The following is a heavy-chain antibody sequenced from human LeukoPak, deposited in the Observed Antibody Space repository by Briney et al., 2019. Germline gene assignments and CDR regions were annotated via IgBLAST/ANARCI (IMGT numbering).Heavy chain of an antibody. Sequence: LSLTCAVYGGSFSGYYWSWIRQAPGKGLEWVSYISYSGDTKYYADSVKGRFTVSRDNAKNSLYLQMNSLRAEDTAVYYCARLGIITAAGSNDYWGQGTLVTVSS. V-gene: IGHV3-11*01. D-gene: IGHD6-13*01. CDR2: ISYSGDTK. J-gene: IGHJ4*02. CDR1: GGSFSGYY. CDR3: ARLGIITAAGSNDY.